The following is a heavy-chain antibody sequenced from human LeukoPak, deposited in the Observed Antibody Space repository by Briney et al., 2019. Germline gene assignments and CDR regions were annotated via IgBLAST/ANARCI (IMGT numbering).Heavy chain of an antibody. CDR3: AHSAVATILEFDY. CDR2: IYWNDDK. D-gene: IGHD5-24*01. Sequence: KESGPTLVKPTQALTLTCTFSGVSLSPSGVGVGWIRQPPGKALAWLALIYWNDDKRYSPSLKSRLTITKDTSKNQVLLTITNMDPVDTATYYCAHSAVATILEFDYWGQGTLVTVSS. J-gene: IGHJ4*02. CDR1: GVSLSPSGVG. V-gene: IGHV2-5*01.